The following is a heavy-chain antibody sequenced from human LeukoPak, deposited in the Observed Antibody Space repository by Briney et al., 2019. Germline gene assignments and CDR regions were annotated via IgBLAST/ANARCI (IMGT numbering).Heavy chain of an antibody. Sequence: SETLSLTCTVSGGSVSSGSYYWSWIRQPPGKGLEWNGYIYYSGSTNYNPSLKSRVTISVDTSKNQFSLKLSSVTAADTAVYYCASRTSPLYYYYYGMDVWGQGTTVTVSS. CDR1: GGSVSSGSYY. D-gene: IGHD2-8*01. V-gene: IGHV4-61*01. CDR3: ASRTSPLYYYYYGMDV. CDR2: IYYSGST. J-gene: IGHJ6*02.